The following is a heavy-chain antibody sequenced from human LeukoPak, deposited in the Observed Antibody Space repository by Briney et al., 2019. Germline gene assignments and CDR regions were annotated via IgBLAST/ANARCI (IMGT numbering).Heavy chain of an antibody. V-gene: IGHV3-11*01. CDR3: ARRNAYCSSTSCSRASYFYYGMDV. CDR2: ISSSDNTM. D-gene: IGHD2-2*01. Sequence: GGSLRLSCAASGFTFSDYYMSWIRQAPGKGLEWVSYISSSDNTMYYADSVKGRFTISRDNAKNSLYLQMNSLRAEDTAVYYCARRNAYCSSTSCSRASYFYYGMDVWGQGTTITVSS. J-gene: IGHJ6*02. CDR1: GFTFSDYY.